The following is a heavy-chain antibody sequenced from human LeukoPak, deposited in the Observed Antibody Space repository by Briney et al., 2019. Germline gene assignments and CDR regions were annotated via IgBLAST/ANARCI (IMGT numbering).Heavy chain of an antibody. V-gene: IGHV4-61*01. CDR2: VYYSGTT. D-gene: IGHD4-17*01. Sequence: SETLSLTCTVSGGSFSSNSYYWSWIRQPPGTGLEWIGYVYYSGTTNYNPSLKGRVTISVDTSKNQFSLKLSSVTAADTAVYYCARHPRGDYVCDYWGQGTLVAVSS. CDR1: GGSFSSNSYY. J-gene: IGHJ4*02. CDR3: ARHPRGDYVCDY.